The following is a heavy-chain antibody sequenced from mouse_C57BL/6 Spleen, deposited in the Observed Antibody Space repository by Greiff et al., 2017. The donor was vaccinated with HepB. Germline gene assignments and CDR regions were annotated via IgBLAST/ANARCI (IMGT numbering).Heavy chain of an antibody. Sequence: VQLQQSGAELARPGASVKMSCKASGYTFTSYTMHWVKQRPGQGLEWIGYINPSSGYTKYNQKFKDKATLTADKSSSTAYMQLSSLTSEDSAVYYCARDDYDGNYYAMDYWGQGTSVTVSS. CDR2: INPSSGYT. V-gene: IGHV1-4*01. D-gene: IGHD2-4*01. CDR3: ARDDYDGNYYAMDY. J-gene: IGHJ4*01. CDR1: GYTFTSYT.